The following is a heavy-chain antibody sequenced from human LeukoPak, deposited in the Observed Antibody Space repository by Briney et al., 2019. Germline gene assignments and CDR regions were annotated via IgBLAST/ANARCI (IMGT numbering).Heavy chain of an antibody. CDR3: ARAYYYKYYMDV. CDR1: GGSISSYY. CDR2: IYYSGST. D-gene: IGHD3-10*01. V-gene: IGHV4-59*01. Sequence: KTSETLSLTCTVSGGSISSYYWSWIRQPPGKGLEWIGYIYYSGSTNYNPSLKSRVTISVDTSKNQFSLKLSSVTAADTAVYYCARAYYYKYYMDVWGKGTTVTISS. J-gene: IGHJ6*03.